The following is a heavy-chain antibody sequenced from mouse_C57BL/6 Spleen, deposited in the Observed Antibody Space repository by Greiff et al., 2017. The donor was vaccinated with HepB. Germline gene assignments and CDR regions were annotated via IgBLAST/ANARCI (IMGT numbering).Heavy chain of an antibody. CDR3: APRNYGSPLDY. D-gene: IGHD1-1*01. Sequence: QVQLKQPGAELVMPGASVKLSCKASGYTFTSYWMHWVKQRPGQGLEWIGEIDPSDSYTNYNQKFKGKSTLTVDKSSSTAYMQLSSLTSEDSAVYYCAPRNYGSPLDYWGQGTTLTVSS. J-gene: IGHJ2*01. CDR2: IDPSDSYT. CDR1: GYTFTSYW. V-gene: IGHV1-69*01.